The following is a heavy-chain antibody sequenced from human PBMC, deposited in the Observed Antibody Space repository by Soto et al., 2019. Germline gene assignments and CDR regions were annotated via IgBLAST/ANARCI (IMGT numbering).Heavy chain of an antibody. CDR2: IYPGDSDT. V-gene: IGHV5-51*01. J-gene: IGHJ5*02. CDR3: ARHFRSFNDFWSGWNGWFDP. Sequence: GESLKISCKGSGYSFTSYWIGWVRQMPGKGLEWMGIIYPGDSDTRYSPSFQGQVTISADKSISTAYLQWSSLKASDTAMYYCARHFRSFNDFWSGWNGWFDPWGQGTLVTVSS. CDR1: GYSFTSYW. D-gene: IGHD3-3*01.